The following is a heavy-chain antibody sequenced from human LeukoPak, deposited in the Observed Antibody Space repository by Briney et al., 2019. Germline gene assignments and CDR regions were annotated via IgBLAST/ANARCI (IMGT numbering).Heavy chain of an antibody. D-gene: IGHD3-22*01. CDR3: ARNQYYYDSSGPYFQH. CDR1: GGTFSSYA. CDR2: IIPIFGTV. J-gene: IGHJ1*01. V-gene: IGHV1-69*01. Sequence: SVKVSCKASGGTFSSYAINWVRQAPGQGLEWMGGIIPIFGTVNYAQKFQGRVTITADESTSTAYMELSSLRSEDTAVYYCARNQYYYDSSGPYFQHWGQGTLVTVSS.